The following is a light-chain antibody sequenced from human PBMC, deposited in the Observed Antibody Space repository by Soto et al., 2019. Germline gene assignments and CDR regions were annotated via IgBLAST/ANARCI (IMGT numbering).Light chain of an antibody. J-gene: IGLJ2*01. CDR3: QSWDSSLSVL. V-gene: IGLV1-40*01. CDR1: SSNIGAGYD. CDR2: ANN. Sequence: QSVLTQPPSVSGAPGQRVTISCTGSSSNIGAGYDVHWYQQLPGTAPKLLIYANNNRPSGVPDRFSGSKSGTSASLAITGLQAEDEADYYCQSWDSSLSVLFGGGTKVTV.